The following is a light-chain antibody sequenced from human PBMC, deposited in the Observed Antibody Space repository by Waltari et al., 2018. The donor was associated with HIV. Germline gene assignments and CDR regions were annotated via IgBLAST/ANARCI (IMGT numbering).Light chain of an antibody. CDR1: SSDVGGYNY. Sequence: QSALTQPASVSGSPGQSITISCTGTSSDVGGYNYVSWYQQHPGKAPKLIYEVSNRPSGVSNRFSGSKSGNTASLTISGLQAEDEADYYCSSYTSSSTLLFGGGTKLTVL. V-gene: IGLV2-14*01. CDR3: SSYTSSSTLL. J-gene: IGLJ2*01. CDR2: EVS.